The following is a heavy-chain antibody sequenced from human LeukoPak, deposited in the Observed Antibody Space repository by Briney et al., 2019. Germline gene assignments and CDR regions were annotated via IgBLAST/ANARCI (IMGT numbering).Heavy chain of an antibody. Sequence: SETLSLTCTVSGGSISSSSYYWGWIRQPPGKGLEWIGSIYYSASTYYNPSLKSRVTISVDTSKNQFSLKLSSVTAADTAVYYCATPRRFGELLYWGQGTLVTVSS. CDR1: GGSISSSSYY. V-gene: IGHV4-39*01. J-gene: IGHJ4*02. CDR3: ATPRRFGELLY. D-gene: IGHD3-10*01. CDR2: IYYSAST.